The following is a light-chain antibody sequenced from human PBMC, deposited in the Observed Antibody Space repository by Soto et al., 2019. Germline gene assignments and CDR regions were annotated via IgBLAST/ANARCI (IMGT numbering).Light chain of an antibody. CDR1: SGHSSYA. CDR2: LNSDGSH. J-gene: IGLJ2*01. CDR3: QTWGTGIVV. Sequence: QLVLTQSPSASASLGASVKLTCTLSSGHSSYAIAWHQQQPEKGPRYLMKLNSDGSHRKGDGIPDRFSGSSSGAERYLTISSLQSEDEADYYRQTWGTGIVVFGGGTKLTVL. V-gene: IGLV4-69*01.